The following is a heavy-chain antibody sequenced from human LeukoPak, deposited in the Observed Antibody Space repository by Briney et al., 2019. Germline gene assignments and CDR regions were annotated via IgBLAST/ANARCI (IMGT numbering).Heavy chain of an antibody. J-gene: IGHJ5*02. CDR3: AGCRGDSKWFDL. Sequence: SETLSLTCAVSGGSISSGGYSWSWIRQPPGKGPEWIVYIDQSGTTNYNPSLRTRVTISVDKSKTQFSLKLASGAAADMAVYFCAGCRGDSKWFDLWGEGSLVTVSS. D-gene: IGHD2-21*01. V-gene: IGHV4-30-2*01. CDR1: GGSISSGGYS. CDR2: IDQSGTT.